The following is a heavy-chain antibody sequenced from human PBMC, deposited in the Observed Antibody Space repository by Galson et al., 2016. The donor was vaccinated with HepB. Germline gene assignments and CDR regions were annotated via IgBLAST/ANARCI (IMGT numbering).Heavy chain of an antibody. Sequence: CAISGDSVSSTSAGWSWVRQSPSRGLEWLGRTFYRSKWYYDYAISVRSRITINPDTSKNQFSLQLISVTPDDTAVYYCARGGLVRGAHGGSFDSWGQGTLVTVSS. D-gene: IGHD3-10*01. CDR2: TFYRSKWYY. J-gene: IGHJ4*01. CDR3: ARGGLVRGAHGGSFDS. CDR1: GDSVSSTSAG. V-gene: IGHV6-1*01.